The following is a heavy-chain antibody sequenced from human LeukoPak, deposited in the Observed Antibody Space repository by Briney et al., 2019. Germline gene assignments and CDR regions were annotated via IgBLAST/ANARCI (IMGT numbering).Heavy chain of an antibody. J-gene: IGHJ4*02. V-gene: IGHV1-2*02. Sequence: ASVKVSCKASGYTFTGYYMHWVRQAPGQGLEWMGWINPNSGGTNYAQKFKGRVTMTRDTSISTAYMELSRLRSDDTAVYYCARGYALYSGRYIDFDYWGQGTIVSFSS. CDR1: GYTFTGYY. D-gene: IGHD1-26*01. CDR3: ARGYALYSGRYIDFDY. CDR2: INPNSGGT.